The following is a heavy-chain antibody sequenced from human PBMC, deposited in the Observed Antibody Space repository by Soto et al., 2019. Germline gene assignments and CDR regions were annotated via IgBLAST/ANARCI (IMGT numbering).Heavy chain of an antibody. J-gene: IGHJ6*03. CDR1: GFTFSSYS. CDR3: ARDGQNDFWSGYRDYYYYYYMDV. V-gene: IGHV3-21*01. Sequence: EVQLVESGGGLVKPGGSPRLSCAASGFTFSSYSMNWVRQAPGKGLEWVSSISSSSSYIYYADSVKGRFTISRDNAKNSLYLQMNSLRAEDTAVYYCARDGQNDFWSGYRDYYYYYYMDVWGKGTTVTVSS. CDR2: ISSSSSYI. D-gene: IGHD3-3*01.